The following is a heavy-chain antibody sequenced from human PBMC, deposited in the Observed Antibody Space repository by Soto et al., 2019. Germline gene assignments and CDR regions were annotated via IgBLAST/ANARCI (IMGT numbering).Heavy chain of an antibody. V-gene: IGHV1-18*01. CDR3: ARAVAGPNWFDP. D-gene: IGHD6-19*01. J-gene: IGHJ5*02. CDR1: GYTFTSYG. Sequence: ASMKVSCKASGYTFTSYGISWVRQAPGQGLEWMGWISAYNGNTNYAQKLQGRVTMSTDTSTSTAYMELRSLRSDDTAVYYCARAVAGPNWFDPWGQGTLVTVSS. CDR2: ISAYNGNT.